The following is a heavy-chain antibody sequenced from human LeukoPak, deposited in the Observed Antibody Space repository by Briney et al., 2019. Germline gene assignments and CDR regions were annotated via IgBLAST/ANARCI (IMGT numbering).Heavy chain of an antibody. D-gene: IGHD2-21*01. CDR2: INPNSGGT. J-gene: IGHJ6*02. CDR1: GYTSTGYY. Sequence: ASVKVSCKASGYTSTGYYMHWVRQAPGQGLEWMGWINPNSGGTNYAQNFQGRVTMTRDTSISTAYMELSRLRSDDTAVYYCARGIVLVSAAWYYYGMDVWGQGTTVTVSS. CDR3: ARGIVLVSAAWYYYGMDV. V-gene: IGHV1-2*02.